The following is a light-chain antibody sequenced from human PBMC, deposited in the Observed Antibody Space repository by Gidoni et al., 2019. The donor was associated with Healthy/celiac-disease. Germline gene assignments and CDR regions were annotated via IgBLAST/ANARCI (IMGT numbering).Light chain of an antibody. J-gene: IGKJ4*01. Sequence: DIQMTQSPSSLSASVGDRVTITCQASQDISNYLNWYQQKPGKAPKLLSYDASNLETGVPSRFSGSGSGTDFTFTISSLQPEDIATYYCQQDDNLPPRVTFGGXTKVEIK. V-gene: IGKV1-33*01. CDR2: DAS. CDR3: QQDDNLPPRVT. CDR1: QDISNY.